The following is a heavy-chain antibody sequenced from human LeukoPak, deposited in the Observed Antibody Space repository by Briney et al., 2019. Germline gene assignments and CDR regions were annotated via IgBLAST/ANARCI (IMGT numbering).Heavy chain of an antibody. J-gene: IGHJ5*02. CDR3: ASLKAAAGTYWFDP. V-gene: IGHV4-59*01. CDR1: GGSISSYY. D-gene: IGHD6-13*01. Sequence: SETLSLTCTVSGGSISSYYWSWIRQPPGKGLEWIGYIYYSGSTNYNPSLKSRVTISVDTSKNQFSLKLSSVTAADTAVYYCASLKAAAGTYWFDPWGQGTLGTVSA. CDR2: IYYSGST.